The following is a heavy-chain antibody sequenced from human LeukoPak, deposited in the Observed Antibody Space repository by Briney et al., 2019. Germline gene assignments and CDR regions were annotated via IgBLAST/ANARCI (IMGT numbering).Heavy chain of an antibody. J-gene: IGHJ4*02. V-gene: IGHV4-59*01. Sequence: PSETLPLTCTVSGGSISSYYWSWIRQPPGKRLEWIGYIYYSWSTNYNPSLKSRVTISVDTSKNQFSLKLSSVTAADTAVYYCARSYDRPYYFDYWGQGTLVTVSS. CDR1: GGSISSYY. CDR3: ARSYDRPYYFDY. CDR2: IYYSWST. D-gene: IGHD3-22*01.